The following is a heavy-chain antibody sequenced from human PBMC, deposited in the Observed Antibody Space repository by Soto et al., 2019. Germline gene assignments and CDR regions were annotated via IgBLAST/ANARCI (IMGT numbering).Heavy chain of an antibody. J-gene: IGHJ4*02. CDR2: SYDLGNP. D-gene: IGHD3-16*01. CDR3: ARDGEDV. Sequence: QVQLQESGPGLVKPSQTLSLTCTVSGASITSGGYYWSWIRQHPGKGLEGIGYSYDLGNPYYNPSLKSRVTISVDTSKNQFSMKLISVTAADAALYYCARDGEDVWGQGTLVTVSS. V-gene: IGHV4-31*03. CDR1: GASITSGGYY.